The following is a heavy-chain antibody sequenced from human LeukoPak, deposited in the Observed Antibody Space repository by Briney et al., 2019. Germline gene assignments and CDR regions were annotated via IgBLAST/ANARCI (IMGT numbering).Heavy chain of an antibody. Sequence: SETLSLTCTVSGGSISTSTDYWGCIRQPPGTGLEWIGSISYSGNSHYNPSLKSRVSISLDTSKNQFSLKLRSVTAADTAVYYCAREGFSPVGFDYWGQGTLVTVSS. CDR1: GGSISTSTDY. CDR3: AREGFSPVGFDY. J-gene: IGHJ4*02. D-gene: IGHD3-3*01. V-gene: IGHV4-39*07. CDR2: ISYSGNS.